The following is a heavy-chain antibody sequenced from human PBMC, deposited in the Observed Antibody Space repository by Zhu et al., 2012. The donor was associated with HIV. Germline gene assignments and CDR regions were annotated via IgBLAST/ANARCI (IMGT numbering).Heavy chain of an antibody. CDR3: ARSAKGQLAFDS. CDR1: GGSMSSHY. CDR2: MYSSGST. J-gene: IGHJ4*02. Sequence: QVQLQESGPGLVKPSETLSLTCTVSGGSMSSHYWNWVRQPPGKGLQWIGYMYSSGSTKYNFSLKSRVAISLDMSKNQFSLNLSSVTTADTAVYYCARSAKGQLAFDSWAEGALVTVSS. D-gene: IGHD1-1*01. V-gene: IGHV4-59*11.